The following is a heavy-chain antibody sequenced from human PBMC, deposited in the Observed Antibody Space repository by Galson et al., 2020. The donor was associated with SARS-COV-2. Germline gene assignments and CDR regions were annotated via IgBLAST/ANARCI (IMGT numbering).Heavy chain of an antibody. Sequence: GGSLRLSCAASGFTFSSYWMSWVRQAPGKGLEWVANIKQDGSEKYYVDSVKGRFTISRDNAKNSLYLQMNSLRAEDTAVYYCARVGYGSGSYYTNAYYYYGMDVWGQGTTVTVSS. J-gene: IGHJ6*02. CDR2: IKQDGSEK. CDR1: GFTFSSYW. D-gene: IGHD3-10*01. CDR3: ARVGYGSGSYYTNAYYYYGMDV. V-gene: IGHV3-7*01.